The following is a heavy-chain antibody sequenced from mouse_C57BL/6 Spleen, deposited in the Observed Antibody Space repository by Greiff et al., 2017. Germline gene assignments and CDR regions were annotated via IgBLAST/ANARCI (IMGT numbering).Heavy chain of an antibody. Sequence: VQLQQPGAELVMPGASVKLSCKASGYTFTSYWMHWVKQRPGQGLEWIGEIDPSDSYTNSNQKFKGKATLTVDKSSSTAYMRHIGLTSVDSAVCYCAKRYYCLDYWGQGTTLTVSS. CDR3: AKRYYCLDY. CDR2: IDPSDSYT. J-gene: IGHJ2*01. CDR1: GYTFTSYW. V-gene: IGHV1-69*01. D-gene: IGHD1-1*01.